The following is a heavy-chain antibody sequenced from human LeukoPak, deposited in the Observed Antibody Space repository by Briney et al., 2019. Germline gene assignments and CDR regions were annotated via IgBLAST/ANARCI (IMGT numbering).Heavy chain of an antibody. D-gene: IGHD2-2*01. Sequence: GGSLRLSCAASGNYWMHWVRQAPGKGLVWVSHINSDGSWTSYADSVKGRFTVSKDNAKNTVYLQMNNLRAEDTAVYYCVSFYETYWGRGTLVTVSS. CDR1: GNYW. CDR3: VSFYETY. V-gene: IGHV3-74*01. J-gene: IGHJ4*02. CDR2: INSDGSWT.